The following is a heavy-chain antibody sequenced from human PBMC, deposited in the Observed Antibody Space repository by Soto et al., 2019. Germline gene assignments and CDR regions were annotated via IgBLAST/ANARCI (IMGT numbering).Heavy chain of an antibody. D-gene: IGHD6-19*01. J-gene: IGHJ4*01. CDR1: GFMFSAYA. V-gene: IGHV3-30-3*01. Sequence: QVQLVESGGGVVQPAASLRLSCTASGFMFSAYAMLWVRQPPGKGLEWVAAMSYDGTNKYYADSLKGRFTISRDNSKNTLFLQMSSLTADDSAVYYCARDPSPYTSGWYGIDFWGLGTLGTVSS. CDR2: MSYDGTNK. CDR3: ARDPSPYTSGWYGIDF.